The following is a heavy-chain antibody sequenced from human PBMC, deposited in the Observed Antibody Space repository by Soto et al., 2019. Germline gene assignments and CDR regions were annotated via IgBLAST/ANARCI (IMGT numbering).Heavy chain of an antibody. CDR3: ASHIKGSGSFYLNGVDF. Sequence: TLSLTCAVSGGSISSGGYSWSLIRQPPGKGLEWIGYISHTGSTYYNPSLKSRVTISVDRSKNQFSLKLSSVTAADTAVYYCASHIKGSGSFYLNGVDFWGRGTLVTVSS. CDR1: GGSISSGGYS. J-gene: IGHJ4*02. V-gene: IGHV4-30-2*01. CDR2: ISHTGST. D-gene: IGHD3-10*01.